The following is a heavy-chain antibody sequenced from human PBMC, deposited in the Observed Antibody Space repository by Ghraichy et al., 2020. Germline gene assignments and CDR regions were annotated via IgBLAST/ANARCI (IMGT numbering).Heavy chain of an antibody. Sequence: GESLNISCVGSGFTFSTFGMHWVRQAPGKGLEWVALITPGGDEKHHVDSVKGRFSISRDNAQSTQYLQMNSLSADDTAVYYCARDGISGIDLWGQGSLVTVSS. CDR2: ITPGGDEK. D-gene: IGHD2/OR15-2a*01. J-gene: IGHJ1*01. CDR1: GFTFSTFG. CDR3: ARDGISGIDL. V-gene: IGHV3-33*05.